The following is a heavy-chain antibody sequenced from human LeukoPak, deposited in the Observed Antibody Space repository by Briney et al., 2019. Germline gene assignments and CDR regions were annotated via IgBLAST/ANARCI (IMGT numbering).Heavy chain of an antibody. J-gene: IGHJ4*02. CDR1: GFTFSSYW. CDR3: AKDRDYYDSSGYYLDYFDY. Sequence: GGSLRLSCAASGFTFSSYWMSWVRQAPGKGLEWVANIKHDGSEKYYVDSVKGRFTISRDNSKNTLYLQMNSLRAEDTAVYYCAKDRDYYDSSGYYLDYFDYWGQGTLVTVSS. D-gene: IGHD3-22*01. V-gene: IGHV3-7*03. CDR2: IKHDGSEK.